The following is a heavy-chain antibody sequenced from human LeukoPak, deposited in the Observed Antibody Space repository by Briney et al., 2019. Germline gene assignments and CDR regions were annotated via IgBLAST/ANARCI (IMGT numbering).Heavy chain of an antibody. D-gene: IGHD5-18*01. CDR1: GGTFSSYA. CDR3: ARDTEGSYGPNHFDY. CDR2: IIPILGIA. J-gene: IGHJ4*02. V-gene: IGHV1-69*04. Sequence: ASVKVSCKASGGTFSSYAISWVRQAPGQGLEWMGRIIPILGIANYAQKFQGRVTITADKSTSTAYMELSSLRSEDTAVYYCARDTEGSYGPNHFDYWGQGTLVTVSS.